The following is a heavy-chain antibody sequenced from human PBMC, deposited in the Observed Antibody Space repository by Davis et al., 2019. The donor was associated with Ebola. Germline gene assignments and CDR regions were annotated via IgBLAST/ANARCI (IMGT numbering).Heavy chain of an antibody. J-gene: IGHJ4*02. CDR2: IRFDGSDK. V-gene: IGHV3-30*02. Sequence: PGGSLRLSCAASGFRFKNYAMHWVRQAPGKGLEWVAFIRFDGSDKYYADSVKGRFTISRDNSKNTLFLQINSLRTEDTGVYFCAKILRDSSNFDYWGQGTLVTVSS. CDR3: AKILRDSSNFDY. CDR1: GFRFKNYA. D-gene: IGHD2-21*02.